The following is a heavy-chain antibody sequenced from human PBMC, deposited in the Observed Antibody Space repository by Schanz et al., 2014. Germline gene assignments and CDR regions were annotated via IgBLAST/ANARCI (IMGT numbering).Heavy chain of an antibody. CDR1: GGTFSTYT. CDR3: ARAKRFGDMDV. J-gene: IGHJ6*04. Sequence: QVQLVQSGAEVKKPGSSVKVSCKASGGTFSTYTISWVRQAPGQGLEWMGRISAYNGHTDYAQKLQGRVTLTTDTSTSTAYMELRNLRSDDTAVYYCARAKRFGDMDVWGRGTTVTVSS. D-gene: IGHD3-10*01. V-gene: IGHV1-18*01. CDR2: ISAYNGHT.